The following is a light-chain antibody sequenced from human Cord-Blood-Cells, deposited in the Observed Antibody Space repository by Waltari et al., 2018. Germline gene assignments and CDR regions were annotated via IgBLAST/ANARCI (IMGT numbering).Light chain of an antibody. CDR2: EGS. J-gene: IGLJ2*01. CDR1: SSDVGSFNL. CDR3: CSYTGSSTSV. V-gene: IGLV2-23*01. Sequence: QSALTPPASSSGSPGQSITISCTGPSSDVGSFNLVSWYQQHPGKAPKLMINEGSKRPAGVSNRFSGSKSGNTDSLIIAGLQAEDEADYYCCSYTGSSTSVFGGGTKLTVL.